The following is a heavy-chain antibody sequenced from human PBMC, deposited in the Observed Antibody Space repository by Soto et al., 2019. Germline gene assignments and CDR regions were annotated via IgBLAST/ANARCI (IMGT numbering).Heavy chain of an antibody. CDR3: ARDIRGSYFFIPGNWFDP. D-gene: IGHD1-26*01. J-gene: IGHJ5*02. V-gene: IGHV3-21*01. CDR2: ISSSSSYI. CDR1: GFTFSSYS. Sequence: EVQLVESGGGLVKPGGSLRLSCAASGFTFSSYSMNWVRQAPGKGLEWVSSISSSSSYIYYADSVKGRFTISRDNAKNSLYLQMNSLRAEDTAVYYCARDIRGSYFFIPGNWFDPWGQGTLVTVSS.